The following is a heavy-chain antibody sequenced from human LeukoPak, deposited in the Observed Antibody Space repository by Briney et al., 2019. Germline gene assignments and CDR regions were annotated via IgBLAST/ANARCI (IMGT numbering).Heavy chain of an antibody. V-gene: IGHV1-2*02. CDR1: GFTSTSYY. D-gene: IGHD1-26*01. Sequence: ASVRVSCKVFGFTSTSYYFHWVRQAPGQGLEYMGWINPHSGGTNYAPKFRGKVTMTSDTSTDTAYLEVDSLTSDDTAVYYCARVYRQYDGFDIWGQGTLVIVSS. J-gene: IGHJ3*02. CDR2: INPHSGGT. CDR3: ARVYRQYDGFDI.